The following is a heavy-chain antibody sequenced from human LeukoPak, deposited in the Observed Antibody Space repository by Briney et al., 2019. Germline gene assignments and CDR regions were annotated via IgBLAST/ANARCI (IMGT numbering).Heavy chain of an antibody. CDR2: IHSSGSM. J-gene: IGHJ4*02. V-gene: IGHV4-39*01. CDR1: GGSITSSTYF. D-gene: IGHD3/OR15-3a*01. Sequence: SETLSLTCTVSGGSITSSTYFWGWIRQPPGKGLEWIGSIHSSGSMYFNPSLKSRVTISIDTSNNQFSLRLTSVTAADTAVYYCARQTGSGLFILPGGQGTLVTVSS. CDR3: ARQTGSGLFILP.